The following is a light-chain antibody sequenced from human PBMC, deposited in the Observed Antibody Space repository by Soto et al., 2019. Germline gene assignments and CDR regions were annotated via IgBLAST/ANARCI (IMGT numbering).Light chain of an antibody. V-gene: IGKV3-15*01. CDR1: QSVSSN. CDR3: QDNNIWPGP. CDR2: GAS. Sequence: EIVMTQAPATLSVSPGERATLSCRASQSVSSNLAWYQQKPGQAPRLLIYGASTRATGIPARFSGSGSGTEFTLTISSLQSEDFDVFYCQDNNIWPGPFGQGTK. J-gene: IGKJ1*01.